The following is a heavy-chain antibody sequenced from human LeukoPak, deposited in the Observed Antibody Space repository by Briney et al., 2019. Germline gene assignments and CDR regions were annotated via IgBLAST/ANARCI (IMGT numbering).Heavy chain of an antibody. CDR1: GYTSTGYY. V-gene: IGHV1-2*02. CDR3: ARVSGYCSSTSCYQGWFDP. D-gene: IGHD2-2*01. Sequence: ASVKVSCKASGYTSTGYYMHWVRQAPGQGLEWMGWINPNSGGTNYAQKFQGRVTMTRDTSISTAYMELSRLRSDDTAVYYCARVSGYCSSTSCYQGWFDPWGQGTLVTVSS. CDR2: INPNSGGT. J-gene: IGHJ5*02.